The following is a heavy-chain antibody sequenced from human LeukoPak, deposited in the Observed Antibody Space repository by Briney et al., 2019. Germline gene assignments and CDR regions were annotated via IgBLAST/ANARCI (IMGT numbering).Heavy chain of an antibody. CDR3: ASGNYGDYVPGWDY. Sequence: SETLSLTCTVSGGSISSYYLSWIRQPPGKGPEWIGYIYYSGSTNYNPSLKSRVTISVDTSKNQFSLKLSSVTAADTAVYYCASGNYGDYVPGWDYWGQGTLVTVSS. CDR1: GGSISSYY. V-gene: IGHV4-59*08. D-gene: IGHD4-17*01. J-gene: IGHJ4*02. CDR2: IYYSGST.